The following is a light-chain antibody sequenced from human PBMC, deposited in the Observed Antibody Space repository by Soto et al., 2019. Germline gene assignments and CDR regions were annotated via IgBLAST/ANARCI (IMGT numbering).Light chain of an antibody. V-gene: IGKV3-15*01. CDR1: QTVSSN. CDR2: SAS. Sequence: EIVMTQSPATLSVPLGERATLSCRASQTVSSNLAWYQQKPGQAPRLLIYSASTRASGIPARFSGSGSGTEFTLTISSLQSEDFAVYHCQQYYRWPLFTFGPGTKVNI. J-gene: IGKJ3*01. CDR3: QQYYRWPLFT.